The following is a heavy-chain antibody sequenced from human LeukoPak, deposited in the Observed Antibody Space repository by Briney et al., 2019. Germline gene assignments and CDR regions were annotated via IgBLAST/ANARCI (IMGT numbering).Heavy chain of an antibody. CDR2: IDHSGST. D-gene: IGHD3-22*01. V-gene: IGHV4-4*02. CDR1: GCSISSNW. Sequence: SETLSLTCAVTGCSISSNWWSWVRQPPGKGLEWVGEIDHSGSTNYNPSLKSRVTISVDKSESQLSLKLSSVTAADTAVYHCARRFQGSSGYYARHRRDGFDIWGQGTRVTVSS. CDR3: ARRFQGSSGYYARHRRDGFDI. J-gene: IGHJ3*02.